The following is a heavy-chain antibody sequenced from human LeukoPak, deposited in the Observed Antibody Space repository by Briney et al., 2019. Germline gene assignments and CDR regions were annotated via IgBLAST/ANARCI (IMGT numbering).Heavy chain of an antibody. J-gene: IGHJ4*02. CDR2: FYYSGNT. CDR3: AKLVDWNYFDY. V-gene: IGHV4-59*08. CDR1: GGSISSDS. Sequence: PSETLSLTCTVSGGSISSDSWSWIRQPPGKGLEWIGYFYYSGNTNYNPSLKSRVTISVDTSKNQFSLNLNSVTAADTAVYYCAKLVDWNYFDYWGQGTLVTVSS. D-gene: IGHD1-1*01.